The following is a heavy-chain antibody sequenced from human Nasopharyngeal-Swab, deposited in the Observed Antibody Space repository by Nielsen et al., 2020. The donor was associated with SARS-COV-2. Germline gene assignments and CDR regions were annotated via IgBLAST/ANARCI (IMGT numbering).Heavy chain of an antibody. Sequence: SETLSLTCSVSGGSISSYYWNWIRQFPGKGLEWLGYIYDSGSTHYNPPLRGRAPFSLDPSKTQFSLKVTSVTAADTAVYYCARENWQLANVFDIWGQGTMVTVSS. D-gene: IGHD6-19*01. CDR1: GGSISSYY. CDR3: ARENWQLANVFDI. CDR2: IYDSGST. J-gene: IGHJ3*02. V-gene: IGHV4-59*01.